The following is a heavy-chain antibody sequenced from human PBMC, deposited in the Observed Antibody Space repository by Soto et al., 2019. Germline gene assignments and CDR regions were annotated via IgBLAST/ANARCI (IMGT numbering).Heavy chain of an antibody. CDR1: GGSISSGGYS. Sequence: QLQLQESGSGLVKPSQTLSLTCAVSGGSISSGGYSWSWIRQPPGKGLEWIGYIYHSGSTYYNPSLKSRVTISVDRSKNQFSLKLISVTAADTAVYYCARGISDDFWSGYYNWFDPWGQGTLVTVSS. D-gene: IGHD3-3*01. CDR3: ARGISDDFWSGYYNWFDP. CDR2: IYHSGST. J-gene: IGHJ5*02. V-gene: IGHV4-30-2*01.